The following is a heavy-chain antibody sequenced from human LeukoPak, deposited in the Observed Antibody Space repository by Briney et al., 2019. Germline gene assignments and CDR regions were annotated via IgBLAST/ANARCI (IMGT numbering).Heavy chain of an antibody. Sequence: GGSLRLSCAASGFTFDDYAMHWVRQAPGKGLEWVSGITWKSGSIGYADSVKGRFTISRDNAKDSLYLQMNSLRAGDMALYYCAKEGSNGGHYFDYWGQGTLVTVSS. D-gene: IGHD2-8*01. CDR3: AKEGSNGGHYFDY. J-gene: IGHJ4*02. CDR2: ITWKSGSI. V-gene: IGHV3-9*03. CDR1: GFTFDDYA.